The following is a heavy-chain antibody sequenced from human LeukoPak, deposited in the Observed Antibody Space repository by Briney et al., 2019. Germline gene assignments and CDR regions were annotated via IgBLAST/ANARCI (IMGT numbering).Heavy chain of an antibody. D-gene: IGHD6-19*01. CDR2: IIPILGIA. J-gene: IGHJ4*02. Sequence: VASVKVSCKASGGTFSSYAISWVRQAPGQGLEGMGRIIPILGIANYAQKFQGRVTITADKSTSTAYMELSSLRSEDTAVYYCATHLIAVAGFPPYDYWGQGTLVTVSS. CDR3: ATHLIAVAGFPPYDY. CDR1: GGTFSSYA. V-gene: IGHV1-69*04.